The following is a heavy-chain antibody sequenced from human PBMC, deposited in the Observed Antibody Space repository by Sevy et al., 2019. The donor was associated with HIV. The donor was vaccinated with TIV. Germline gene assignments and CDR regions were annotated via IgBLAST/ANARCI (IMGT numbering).Heavy chain of an antibody. CDR1: GFTFSSYS. V-gene: IGHV3-21*01. J-gene: IGHJ4*02. Sequence: GGSLRLSCAASGFTFSSYSMNWVRQAPGKGLEWVSSISSSSSYIYYADSVKGRFTISRDNAKNSLYLQMNNLRAEDTAVYYCARAGRRVGATDGGFDYWGQGTLVTVSS. CDR3: ARAGRRVGATDGGFDY. D-gene: IGHD1-26*01. CDR2: ISSSSSYI.